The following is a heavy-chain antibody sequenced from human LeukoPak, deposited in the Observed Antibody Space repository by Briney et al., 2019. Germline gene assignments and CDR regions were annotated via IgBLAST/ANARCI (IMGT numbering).Heavy chain of an antibody. V-gene: IGHV1-46*01. D-gene: IGHD3-10*01. CDR1: GYTFTSSW. CDR3: ARLHGAGTTDC. Sequence: ASLKVSCKASGYTFTSSWVHWVRQAPGPGLEWMGIINPSDGSTIYAQNFQGRVTMTRDTSTSTVYMELSNLRSDDTAVYYCARLHGAGTTDCWGQGTLVTVSS. J-gene: IGHJ4*02. CDR2: INPSDGST.